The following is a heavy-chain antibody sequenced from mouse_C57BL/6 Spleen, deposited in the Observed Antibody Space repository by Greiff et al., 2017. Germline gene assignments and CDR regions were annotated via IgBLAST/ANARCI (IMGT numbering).Heavy chain of an antibody. D-gene: IGHD4-1*01. Sequence: EVQLVESGGGLVKPGGSLKLSCAASGFTFSSYAMSWVRQTPEKRLEWVATISDGGSYTYYPDNVKGRFTISRDNAKNNLYLQMSHLKSEDTAMYYCARDGGLTGPYYFDYWGQGTTLTVSS. J-gene: IGHJ2*01. CDR3: ARDGGLTGPYYFDY. CDR2: ISDGGSYT. CDR1: GFTFSSYA. V-gene: IGHV5-4*01.